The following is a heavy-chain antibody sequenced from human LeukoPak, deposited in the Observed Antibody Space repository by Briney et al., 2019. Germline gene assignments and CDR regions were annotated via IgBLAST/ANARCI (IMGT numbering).Heavy chain of an antibody. D-gene: IGHD3-10*01. CDR3: AREYDYYYDY. J-gene: IGHJ4*01. CDR1: GGSFSGYY. Sequence: SETLSLTCAVYGGSFSGYYWSWIRQPAGKGLEWIGRIYTSGSTNYNPSLKSRVTMSVDTSKNQFSLKLYSVTAADTAVYYCAREYDYYYDYWGQGTLVTVSS. CDR2: IYTSGST. V-gene: IGHV4-4*07.